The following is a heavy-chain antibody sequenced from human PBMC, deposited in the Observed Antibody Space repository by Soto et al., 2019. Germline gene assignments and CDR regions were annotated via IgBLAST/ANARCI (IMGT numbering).Heavy chain of an antibody. CDR1: GFTFSGYA. Sequence: GGSLRLSCAASGFTFSGYAVHWVRQAPGKGLEWVAAISYDGSNKYYADSVKGRFTVSRDNSKNTLYLQMNSLRAEDTAVYYCARDRPQDLVVVIAAPDKYWGQGTLVTVSS. V-gene: IGHV3-30-3*01. J-gene: IGHJ4*02. CDR3: ARDRPQDLVVVIAAPDKY. CDR2: ISYDGSNK. D-gene: IGHD2-15*01.